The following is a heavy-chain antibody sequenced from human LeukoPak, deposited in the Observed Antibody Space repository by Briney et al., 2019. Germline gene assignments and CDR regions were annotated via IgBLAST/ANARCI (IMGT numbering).Heavy chain of an antibody. V-gene: IGHV4-59*01. D-gene: IGHD6-13*01. CDR2: IYYSGST. CDR3: ARDGPAPSFQQLGPPDYYYYMDV. Sequence: SETLSLTCTVSGGSISSYYWSWIRQPPGKGLEWIGYIYYSGSTNYNPSLKSRVTISVDTSKNQFSLKLSSVTAADTAVYYCARDGPAPSFQQLGPPDYYYYMDVWGKGTTVTVSS. CDR1: GGSISSYY. J-gene: IGHJ6*03.